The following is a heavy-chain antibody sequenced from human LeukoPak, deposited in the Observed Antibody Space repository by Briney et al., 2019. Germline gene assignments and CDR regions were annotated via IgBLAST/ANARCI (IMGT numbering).Heavy chain of an antibody. J-gene: IGHJ4*02. CDR2: INHSGST. CDR1: GGSFSGYY. D-gene: IGHD6-13*01. V-gene: IGHV4-34*01. CDR3: ARGGDHSSSFFSGPEKPIHFDY. Sequence: KPSETLSLTCAVYGGSFSGYYWSWIRQPPGKGLEWIGEINHSGSTNYNPSLKSRFTISVDTSKNQFSLKLSSVTAADTAVYYCARGGDHSSSFFSGPEKPIHFDYWGQGTLVTVSS.